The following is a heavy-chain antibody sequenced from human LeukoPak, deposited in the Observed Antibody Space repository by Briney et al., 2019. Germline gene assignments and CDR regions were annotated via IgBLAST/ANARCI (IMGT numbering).Heavy chain of an antibody. D-gene: IGHD4-17*01. CDR2: VYTGGRT. J-gene: IGHJ6*02. V-gene: IGHV3-53*01. CDR1: GFTIGKSD. CDR3: ARDFHGVYYYYYGMDV. Sequence: PGGSLRLSCATSGFTIGKSDMAWVRQAPGKGLEWVSIVYTGGRTFHADSVKGRFTMSRDQSKNTVGLQMNSLRAEDTAVYYCARDFHGVYYYYYGMDVWGQGTTVTVSS.